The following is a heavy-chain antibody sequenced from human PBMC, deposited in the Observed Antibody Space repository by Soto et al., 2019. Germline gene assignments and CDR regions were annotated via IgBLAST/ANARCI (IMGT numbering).Heavy chain of an antibody. D-gene: IGHD5-12*01. V-gene: IGHV5-51*01. J-gene: IGHJ6*03. CDR2: IYPGDSDT. Sequence: GESLKISCKGSGYSFTSYWIGWVRQMPGKGLEWMGIIYPGDSDTRYSPSFQGQVTISADKSISTAYLQWSSLKASDTAMYYCARHLTRYSGYDLLHYYYYMDVWGKGTTVTVSS. CDR1: GYSFTSYW. CDR3: ARHLTRYSGYDLLHYYYYMDV.